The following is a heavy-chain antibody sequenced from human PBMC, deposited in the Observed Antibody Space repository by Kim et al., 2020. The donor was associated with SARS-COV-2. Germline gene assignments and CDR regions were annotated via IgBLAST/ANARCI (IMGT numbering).Heavy chain of an antibody. Sequence: GGSLRLSCAASGFTFDDYAMHWVRQAPGKGLEWVSGISWNSGSIGYADSVKGRFTISRDNAKNSLYLQMNSLRAEDTALYYCAKGRVVRGVIPFDYWGQG. V-gene: IGHV3-9*01. J-gene: IGHJ4*02. CDR1: GFTFDDYA. D-gene: IGHD3-10*01. CDR2: ISWNSGSI. CDR3: AKGRVVRGVIPFDY.